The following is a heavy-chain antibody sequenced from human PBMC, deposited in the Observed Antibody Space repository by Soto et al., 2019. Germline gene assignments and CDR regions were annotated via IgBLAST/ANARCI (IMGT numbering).Heavy chain of an antibody. CDR3: AKSPQYCSGGSCYSGYFQH. V-gene: IGHV3-23*01. CDR2: ISGSGGST. J-gene: IGHJ1*01. CDR1: GFTFSSYA. Sequence: GSLRLSCAASGFTFSSYAMSWVRQAPGKGLEWVSAISGSGGSTYYADSVKGRFTISRDNSKNTLYLQMNSLRAEDTAVYYCAKSPQYCSGGSCYSGYFQHWGQGTLVTVSS. D-gene: IGHD2-15*01.